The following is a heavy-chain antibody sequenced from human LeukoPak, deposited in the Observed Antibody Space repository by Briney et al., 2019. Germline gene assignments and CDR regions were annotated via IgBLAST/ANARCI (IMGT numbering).Heavy chain of an antibody. Sequence: GGSLRLSCAASGFTFSSYSMNWVRQAPGKGLEWGSYISGSSSTIYYADSVKGRFTISRDNGKNTLYLQMNSLGAEDTAVYYCARGSTYYDSSGQVPFDYWGQGTLVTVSS. CDR1: GFTFSSYS. CDR3: ARGSTYYDSSGQVPFDY. J-gene: IGHJ4*02. D-gene: IGHD3-22*01. V-gene: IGHV3-48*01. CDR2: ISGSSSTI.